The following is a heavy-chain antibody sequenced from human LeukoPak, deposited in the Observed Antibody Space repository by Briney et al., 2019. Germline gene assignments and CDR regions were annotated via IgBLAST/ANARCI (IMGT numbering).Heavy chain of an antibody. D-gene: IGHD6-6*01. V-gene: IGHV3-7*01. CDR3: ARERRSIAVFSFDY. J-gene: IGHJ4*02. CDR1: GFTLSNSD. CDR2: IKQDGSEK. Sequence: GGSLRLSCTASGFTLSNSDMNWVRQAPGKGLEGVANIKQDGSEKYYLDSVKGRFTLSRDNAKNSLYLQMNSLRAEDTAVYYCARERRSIAVFSFDYWGQGTLVTVSS.